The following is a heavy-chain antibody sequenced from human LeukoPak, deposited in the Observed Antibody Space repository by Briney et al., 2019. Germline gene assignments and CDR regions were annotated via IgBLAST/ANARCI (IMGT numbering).Heavy chain of an antibody. D-gene: IGHD6-19*01. Sequence: PSETLSLTCTVSGGSISTYYWSWIRQPPGKGLEWIGYIYYSGSTNYNPSLKSRVTMSVDMAKNQVSLKLSSVTAADTAVYYCARGRVAGTDDYWGQGTLVTVSS. CDR1: GGSISTYY. CDR3: ARGRVAGTDDY. CDR2: IYYSGST. J-gene: IGHJ4*02. V-gene: IGHV4-59*12.